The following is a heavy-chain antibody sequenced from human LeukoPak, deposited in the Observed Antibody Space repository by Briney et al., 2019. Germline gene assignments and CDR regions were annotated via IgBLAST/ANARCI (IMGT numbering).Heavy chain of an antibody. Sequence: PSETLSLTCTVSGDSISTYYWTWIRQPPGKGLEWIGYIYYSGSTKYNPSLKSRVTMSVDTSKNQFSLKLSSVTAADTAMYYCARYSGWSTYNWFDPWGQGTLVTVSS. CDR1: GDSISTYY. CDR2: IYYSGST. J-gene: IGHJ5*02. V-gene: IGHV4-59*01. CDR3: ARYSGWSTYNWFDP. D-gene: IGHD6-19*01.